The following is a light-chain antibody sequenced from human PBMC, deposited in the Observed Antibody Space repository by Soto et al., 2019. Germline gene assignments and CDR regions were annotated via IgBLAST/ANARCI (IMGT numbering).Light chain of an antibody. CDR2: KAS. CDR1: RSISSW. CDR3: QQYNSYSWT. V-gene: IGKV1-5*03. Sequence: DIQMTQSPWTLSASLGDRVTITCRASRSISSWLAWYQHKQGKAPKLLIYKASSLESGVPSRFSGSVYGTEFNLTISSLQTDDFATYYCQQYNSYSWTFGQGTKVDIK. J-gene: IGKJ1*01.